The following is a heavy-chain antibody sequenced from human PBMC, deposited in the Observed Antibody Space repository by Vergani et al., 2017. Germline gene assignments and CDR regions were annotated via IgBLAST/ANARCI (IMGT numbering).Heavy chain of an antibody. CDR3: AKKDSGSFLLHSFDY. Sequence: EVQLLESGGGLVQPGGSLRLSCAASGFTFSSYAMRWVRQAPGKGLEWVSAISGSGGSTYYADSVKGRFTISRDNSKNTLYLQMNSLRAEDTAVYYCAKKDSGSFLLHSFDYWGQGTLVTVSS. V-gene: IGHV3-23*01. J-gene: IGHJ4*02. CDR1: GFTFSSYA. CDR2: ISGSGGST. D-gene: IGHD1-26*01.